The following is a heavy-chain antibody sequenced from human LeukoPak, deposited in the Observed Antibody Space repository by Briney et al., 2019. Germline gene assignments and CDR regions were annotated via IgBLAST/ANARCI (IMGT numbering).Heavy chain of an antibody. CDR2: MNPNSGNT. V-gene: IGHV1-8*01. D-gene: IGHD2-2*01. Sequence: GASVKVSCKASGYTFTSYDINWVRQATGQGLEWMGWMNPNSGNTGYAQKFQGRVTMTRNTSKSTAYMELSSLRSEDTAVYYCAREKRYCSSTSCSYYGMDVWGQGTTVTVSS. CDR1: GYTFTSYD. CDR3: AREKRYCSSTSCSYYGMDV. J-gene: IGHJ6*02.